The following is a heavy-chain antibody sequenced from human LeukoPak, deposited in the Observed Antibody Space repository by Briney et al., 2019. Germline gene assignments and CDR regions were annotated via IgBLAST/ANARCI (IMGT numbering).Heavy chain of an antibody. D-gene: IGHD6-19*01. CDR3: ARRSDSGWPNYFDF. Sequence: GGSLRLSCAVSGFTFSDYTMNWVRQAPGKGLEWVSYISSRSSFTNYADSVKGRVTISRDNAKNSLSLQMNSPRAEDAAVYYCARRSDSGWPNYFDFWGQGTLVTVSS. J-gene: IGHJ4*02. CDR2: ISSRSSFT. V-gene: IGHV3-11*03. CDR1: GFTFSDYT.